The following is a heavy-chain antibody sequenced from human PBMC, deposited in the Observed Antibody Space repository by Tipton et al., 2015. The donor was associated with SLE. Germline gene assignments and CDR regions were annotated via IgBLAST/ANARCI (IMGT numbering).Heavy chain of an antibody. Sequence: GLVKPSGTLSLTCIVSGASISGYFWSWIRQPPGKGLDWIGYIYYSGSTNYSPSLESRVTISVDTSKNQFSLMLSSVTAADTAVYYCARAWSYSTGWYYDLWGRGTLVTVSS. CDR2: IYYSGST. D-gene: IGHD6-19*01. J-gene: IGHJ2*01. V-gene: IGHV4-59*08. CDR3: ARAWSYSTGWYYDL. CDR1: GASISGYF.